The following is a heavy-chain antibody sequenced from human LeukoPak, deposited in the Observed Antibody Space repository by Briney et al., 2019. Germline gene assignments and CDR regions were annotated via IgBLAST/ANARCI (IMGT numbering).Heavy chain of an antibody. CDR3: ARGILSNYYDSSGSDY. J-gene: IGHJ4*02. CDR2: INHSGST. CDR1: GGSFSGYY. D-gene: IGHD3-22*01. V-gene: IGHV4-34*01. Sequence: SETLSLTCAVYGGSFSGYYWSWIRQPPGKGLEWIGEINHSGSTNYNPSLKSRVTISVDTSKNQFSLKLSSVTAADTAAYYCARGILSNYYDSSGSDYWGQGTLVTVSS.